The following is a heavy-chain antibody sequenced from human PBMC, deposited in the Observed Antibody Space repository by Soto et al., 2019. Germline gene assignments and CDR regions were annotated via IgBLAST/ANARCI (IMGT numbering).Heavy chain of an antibody. V-gene: IGHV4-4*07. J-gene: IGHJ5*02. CDR3: ARGLGGAAGIWMWFDP. Sequence: PSETLSLTCTVSGGSISSYYWSWIRQPAGKGLEWIGRIYTSGSTNYNPSLKSRVTMSVDTSKNQFSLELSSVTAADTAVYYCARGLGGAAGIWMWFDPWGQGTLVTVSS. D-gene: IGHD6-13*01. CDR1: GGSISSYY. CDR2: IYTSGST.